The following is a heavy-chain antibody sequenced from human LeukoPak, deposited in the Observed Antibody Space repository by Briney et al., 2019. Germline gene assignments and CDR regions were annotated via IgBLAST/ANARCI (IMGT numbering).Heavy chain of an antibody. CDR3: AKDQRRDVVVIAVVGNWFDP. J-gene: IGHJ5*02. D-gene: IGHD2-21*01. Sequence: PGGSLRLSCAASGFTFSSYAMCWVRQAPGKGLEWVSGISSSGGSTYYADSVQGRFTISRDNSKNTLSLQMNSLRAEDTAVYYCAKDQRRDVVVIAVVGNWFDPWGLGTLITVSS. CDR2: ISSSGGST. CDR1: GFTFSSYA. V-gene: IGHV3-23*01.